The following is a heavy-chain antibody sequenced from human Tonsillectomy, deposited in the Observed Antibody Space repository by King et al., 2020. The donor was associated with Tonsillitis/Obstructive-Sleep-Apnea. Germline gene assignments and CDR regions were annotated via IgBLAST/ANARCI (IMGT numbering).Heavy chain of an antibody. CDR2: IKQAGSVK. V-gene: IGHV3-7*01. J-gene: IGHJ4*02. CDR3: AREGGHGMGFDY. Sequence: VQLVESGGGLVQSGGSLRLSCAASGFTFSSYWMSWVRQAPGKGLEWVANIKQAGSVKHYVDSVKGRFTISRDNAENSLYLQLNSLRAEDTAVYYCAREGGHGMGFDYWGQGTLVTVSS. CDR1: GFTFSSYW. D-gene: IGHD3-16*01.